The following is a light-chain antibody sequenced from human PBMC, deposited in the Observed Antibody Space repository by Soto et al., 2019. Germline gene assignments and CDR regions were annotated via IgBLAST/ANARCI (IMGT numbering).Light chain of an antibody. CDR1: SSDVGGYNY. CDR2: GVT. Sequence: QSVLTQPASVSGSPGQSITISCTGTSSDVGGYNYVSWYQQYPGKAPKLMIYGVTYRPSGVSNRFSGSKSGNTASLTISGLQAEDEADYYCSSYSSSSALDVIFGGGTQLTVL. CDR3: SSYSSSSALDVI. V-gene: IGLV2-14*01. J-gene: IGLJ2*01.